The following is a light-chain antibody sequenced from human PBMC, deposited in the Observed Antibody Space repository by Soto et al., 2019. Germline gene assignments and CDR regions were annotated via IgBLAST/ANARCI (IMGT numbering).Light chain of an antibody. CDR3: QQYYSYPPT. V-gene: IGKV1-8*01. Sequence: AIRMTQSPSSFSASTGDRVTITCRASQGISSYLAWYQQKPGKAPKLLIYAASTLQSGVPSRFSGSGSGTDFTLTISCLQSEDFATYYCQQYYSYPPTLGQGTKLESK. J-gene: IGKJ2*01. CDR1: QGISSY. CDR2: AAS.